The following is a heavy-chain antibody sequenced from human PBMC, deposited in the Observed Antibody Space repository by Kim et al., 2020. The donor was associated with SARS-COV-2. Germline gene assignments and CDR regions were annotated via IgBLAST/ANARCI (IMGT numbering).Heavy chain of an antibody. D-gene: IGHD2-15*01. CDR3: ARGQGGGYYGYYYFDY. J-gene: IGHJ4*02. Sequence: SETLSLTCTVSGGSISSGGYYWSWIRQHPGKGLEWLGYIYYSGSSYYNPSLKSRVTIAVDTSKNQFSLKLSSVTAADTAVYYVARGQGGGYYGYYYFDYWGQGTLVTVSS. V-gene: IGHV4-31*03. CDR1: GGSISSGGYY. CDR2: IYYSGSS.